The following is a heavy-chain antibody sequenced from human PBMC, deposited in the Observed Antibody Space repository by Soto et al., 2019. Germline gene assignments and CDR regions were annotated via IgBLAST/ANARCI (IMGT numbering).Heavy chain of an antibody. J-gene: IGHJ5*02. CDR3: ARCSLVVVPAPGFDP. V-gene: IGHV4-31*03. D-gene: IGHD2-2*01. Sequence: QVQLQESGPGLVKPSETLSLTCTVSGGSISSGGYCWSWIRQHPGKGLEWIGYIYYSGTTYYNPSLKSRVTISVDTSKNQFSLKLSSVSAADTALYYCARCSLVVVPAPGFDPWGRGTLVTVFS. CDR2: IYYSGTT. CDR1: GGSISSGGYC.